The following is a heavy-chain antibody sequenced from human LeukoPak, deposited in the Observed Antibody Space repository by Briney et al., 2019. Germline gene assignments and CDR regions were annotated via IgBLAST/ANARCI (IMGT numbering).Heavy chain of an antibody. CDR2: IIPIFGTA. CDR1: GGTFSSYA. V-gene: IGHV1-69*13. Sequence: ASVKVSCTASGGTFSSYAISWVRQAPGQGLEWMGGIIPIFGTANYAQKFQGRVTITADESTSTAYMELSSLRSEDTAVYYCASHSGSYYGFFDYWGQGTLVTVSS. D-gene: IGHD1-26*01. J-gene: IGHJ4*02. CDR3: ASHSGSYYGFFDY.